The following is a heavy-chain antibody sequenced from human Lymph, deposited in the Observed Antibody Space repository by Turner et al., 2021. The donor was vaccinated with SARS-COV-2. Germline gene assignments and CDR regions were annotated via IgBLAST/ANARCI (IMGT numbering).Heavy chain of an antibody. Sequence: EVQLVESGGGLIQPGGSLRLSCAASGLTVSRNYMTWVRQAPGKGLEWVSLIYSGGSTYSADSVKGRFTISRDNSKNTLYLQMNSLRADDTAVYYCARVLPYGDYFDYWGQGTLVTVSS. CDR3: ARVLPYGDYFDY. CDR1: GLTVSRNY. D-gene: IGHD4-17*01. J-gene: IGHJ4*02. V-gene: IGHV3-53*01. CDR2: IYSGGST.